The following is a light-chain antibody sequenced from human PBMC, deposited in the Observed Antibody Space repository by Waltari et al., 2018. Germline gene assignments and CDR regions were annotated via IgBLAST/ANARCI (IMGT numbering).Light chain of an antibody. CDR2: INK. CDR3: ATWDDSLNGVV. J-gene: IGLJ3*02. V-gene: IGLV1-44*01. CDR1: RSNIGSNT. Sequence: QSVLTQPPSASGTPGQRVTISCSGSRSNIGSNTVNWYQHLPGTAPKLLIPINKQRPSGVPDRVSGSKSGTSASLAISGLQSEDEADYYCATWDDSLNGVVFGGGTKLTV.